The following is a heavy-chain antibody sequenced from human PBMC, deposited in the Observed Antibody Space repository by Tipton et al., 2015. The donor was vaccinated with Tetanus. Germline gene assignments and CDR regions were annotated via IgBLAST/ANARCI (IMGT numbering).Heavy chain of an antibody. CDR2: IYSGGST. CDR3: ARDMRGEGGGWYTDY. Sequence: TLSLTCTVSGGPIRSSSYYWGWIRQPPGKGLEWIGTIYSGGSTYYNPSLKSRVTISTDTSKNQFSLRLSSVTAADTAVYYCARDMRGEGGGWYTDYWGQGTLVTVSS. CDR1: GGPIRSSSYY. D-gene: IGHD6-19*01. V-gene: IGHV4-39*07. J-gene: IGHJ4*02.